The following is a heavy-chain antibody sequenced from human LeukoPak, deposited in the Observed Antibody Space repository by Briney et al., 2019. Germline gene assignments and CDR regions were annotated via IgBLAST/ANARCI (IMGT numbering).Heavy chain of an antibody. D-gene: IGHD3-16*02. CDR2: VSYDGSTK. Sequence: GGSLRLSCAASGFTFSAYAMHWVRQAPCKGMEWVAFVSYDGSTKYYADSVKGRFTISRDNLENTLYLQMDSLRGQDTALYYCAKDQFYGSGSYRDNFGLWGQGTMVTVSS. CDR3: AKDQFYGSGSYRDNFGL. V-gene: IGHV3-30*18. J-gene: IGHJ3*01. CDR1: GFTFSAYA.